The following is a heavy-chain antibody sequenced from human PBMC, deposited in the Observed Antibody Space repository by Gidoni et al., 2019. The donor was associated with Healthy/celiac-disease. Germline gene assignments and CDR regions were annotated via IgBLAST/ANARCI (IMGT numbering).Heavy chain of an antibody. D-gene: IGHD3-16*01. Sequence: VRQAPGQGLEWMGWINPNSGGTNYAQKFQGWVTMTRDTSISTAYMELSRLRSDDTAVYYCARDALGEPRYAAFDIWGQGTMVTVSS. CDR2: INPNSGGT. J-gene: IGHJ3*02. CDR3: ARDALGEPRYAAFDI. V-gene: IGHV1-2*04.